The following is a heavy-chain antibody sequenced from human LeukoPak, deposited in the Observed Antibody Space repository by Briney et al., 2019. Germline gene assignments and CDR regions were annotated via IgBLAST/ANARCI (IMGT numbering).Heavy chain of an antibody. V-gene: IGHV1-69*05. CDR3: VRDARPRYYDSSGYLNWFDP. J-gene: IGHJ5*02. Sequence: SMKVSCKASGGTFSSYAISWVRQAPGQGLEWMGGIIPIFGTANYAQKFQGRVTITTDESTSTAYMELSSLRSEDTAVYYCVRDARPRYYDSSGYLNWFDPWGQGTLVTVSS. CDR1: GGTFSSYA. CDR2: IIPIFGTA. D-gene: IGHD3-22*01.